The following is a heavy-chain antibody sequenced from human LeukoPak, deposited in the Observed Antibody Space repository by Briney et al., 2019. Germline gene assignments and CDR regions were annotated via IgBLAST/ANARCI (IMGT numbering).Heavy chain of an antibody. CDR3: ARDSSGSTYYFDY. Sequence: GGSLRLSCAASGFTFSSYSMNWVRQAPGKGLEWVSSISSSSSYIYYADSVKGRFTTSRDNAKNSLYLQMNSLRAEDTAVYYCARDSSGSTYYFDYWGQGTLVTVSS. CDR2: ISSSSSYI. CDR1: GFTFSSYS. J-gene: IGHJ4*02. D-gene: IGHD1-26*01. V-gene: IGHV3-21*01.